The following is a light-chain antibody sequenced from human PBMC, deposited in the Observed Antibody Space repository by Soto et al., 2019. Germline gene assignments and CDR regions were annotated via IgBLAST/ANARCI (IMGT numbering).Light chain of an antibody. CDR2: DAS. CDR3: QQCNRYPIT. Sequence: DIQMTQSPSTLSAFVGVRVTITCRASQSISGWLAWYQQKPGKAPKLLIYDASSLESGVPSRFSGSGSGTVFTLTITSLQPDDSATYYCQQCNRYPITFGQGTRLEIK. V-gene: IGKV1-5*01. CDR1: QSISGW. J-gene: IGKJ5*01.